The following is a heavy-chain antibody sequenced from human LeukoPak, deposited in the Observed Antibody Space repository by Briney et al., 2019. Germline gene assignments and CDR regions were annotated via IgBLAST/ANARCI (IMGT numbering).Heavy chain of an antibody. CDR3: ARGDARGYSYGHFHFDH. CDR1: GGSISSSNW. J-gene: IGHJ4*01. CDR2: IYHSGST. V-gene: IGHV4-4*02. Sequence: SETLSLTCAVSGGSISSSNWWSWVRQPPGKGLEWIGEIYHSGSTNYNPSLKSRVTVSVDTSKNQFSLKLSSVTAADTAVYYCARGDARGYSYGHFHFDHWGHGTLVTVSS. D-gene: IGHD5-18*01.